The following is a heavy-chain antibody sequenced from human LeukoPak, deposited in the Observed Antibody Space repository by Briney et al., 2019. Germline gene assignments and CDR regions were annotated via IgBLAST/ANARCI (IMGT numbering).Heavy chain of an antibody. D-gene: IGHD5-12*01. CDR3: AKDRATAPRAFDI. CDR2: ISGSGGST. CDR1: EFTFSSYA. V-gene: IGHV3-23*01. J-gene: IGHJ3*02. Sequence: PGGSLRLSCAASEFTFSSYAMSWVRQAPGKGLEWVSAISGSGGSTYYADSVKGRFTISRDNSKNTLFLQMNSLRAEDTAVYYCAKDRATAPRAFDIWGQGTMVTVSS.